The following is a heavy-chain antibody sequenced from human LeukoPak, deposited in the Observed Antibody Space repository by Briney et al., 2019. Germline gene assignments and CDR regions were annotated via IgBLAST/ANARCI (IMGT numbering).Heavy chain of an antibody. CDR2: INHSGST. J-gene: IGHJ4*02. V-gene: IGHV4-34*01. CDR3: ARNLIPEQLVLNF. D-gene: IGHD6-13*01. CDR1: GGSFSGYY. Sequence: SETLSLTCAVYGGSFSGYYWSWIRQPPGKGLEWIGEINHSGSTNYNPSLKSRVTISVDTSKNQFSLNLKSVTPEDTAVYYCARNLIPEQLVLNFWGQGTLVTVSS.